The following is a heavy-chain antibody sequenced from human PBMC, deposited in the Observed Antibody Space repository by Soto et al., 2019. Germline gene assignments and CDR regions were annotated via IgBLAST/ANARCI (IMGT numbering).Heavy chain of an antibody. CDR1: GYTFGDYD. J-gene: IGHJ4*02. CDR2: MSPNTGNT. D-gene: IGHD5-12*01. V-gene: IGHV1-8*01. CDR3: ARGKLATMTDF. Sequence: QVQLVQSGAEVKKPGAPVKVSCEASGYTFGDYDINWVRQASGRGLEWMGWMSPNTGNTRYAKNFQGRLIMTRDTSISTAYMELSSLTSEDTAVYYCARGKLATMTDFWGQGTLVTVSS.